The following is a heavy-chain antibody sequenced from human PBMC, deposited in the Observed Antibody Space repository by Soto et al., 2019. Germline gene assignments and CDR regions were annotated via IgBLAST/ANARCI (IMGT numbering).Heavy chain of an antibody. CDR2: INPSGST. CDR1: GGSFNGYF. V-gene: IGHV4-34*01. D-gene: IGHD6-19*01. CDR3: ARGLIALGGTVSH. J-gene: IGHJ4*02. Sequence: QVQLQQWGAGLLKPSETLSLTCGVTGGSFNGYFWTWIRQPPGKGLEWIGQINPSGSTNDNPSLKRRVIMSVDTSKNRFSLNLLSVTAADTAVYYCARGLIALGGTVSHWGRGTLVTVSS.